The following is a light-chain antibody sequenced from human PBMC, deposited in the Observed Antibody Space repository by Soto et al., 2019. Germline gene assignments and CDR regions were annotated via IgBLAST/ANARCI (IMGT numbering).Light chain of an antibody. CDR2: EVS. J-gene: IGLJ2*01. Sequence: SVLTKPASRFGFPCQSITIACTGYSTDIASYNYVSWSHQYPGQAPNVLIYEVSRRPSGFSHRFSGSKTVQTASLTTSGLQAEGESHKYCNSYPTMNTFVFG. CDR3: NSYPTMNTFV. V-gene: IGLV2-14*01. CDR1: STDIASYNY.